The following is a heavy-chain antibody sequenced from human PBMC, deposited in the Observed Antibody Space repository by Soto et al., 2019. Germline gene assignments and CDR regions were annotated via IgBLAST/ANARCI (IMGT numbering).Heavy chain of an antibody. Sequence: EXLKISCKSSGYXFTSYLVGWVRQMPGKGLEWMGIIYPGYSDTRYSPSFQGQVTISADKSISTAYLQWSSLKASDTAMYYCARHSSGWYRDAFDIWGQGTMGPVS. J-gene: IGHJ3*02. D-gene: IGHD6-19*01. CDR1: GYXFTSYL. V-gene: IGHV5-51*01. CDR3: ARHSSGWYRDAFDI. CDR2: IYPGYSDT.